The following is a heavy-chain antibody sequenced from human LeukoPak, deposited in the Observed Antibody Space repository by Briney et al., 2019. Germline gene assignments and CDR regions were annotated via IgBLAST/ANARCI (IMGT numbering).Heavy chain of an antibody. CDR3: ARAPYYYDSSGYSNWFDP. CDR2: ISAYNGNT. V-gene: IGHV1-18*01. J-gene: IGHJ5*02. CDR1: GYTFTSYG. D-gene: IGHD3-22*01. Sequence: ASVKVSSEASGYTFTSYGISWVRQAPGQGLEWMGWISAYNGNTNYAQKLQGRVTMTTDTSTSTAYMELRSLRSDDTAVYYCARAPYYYDSSGYSNWFDPWGQGTLVTVSS.